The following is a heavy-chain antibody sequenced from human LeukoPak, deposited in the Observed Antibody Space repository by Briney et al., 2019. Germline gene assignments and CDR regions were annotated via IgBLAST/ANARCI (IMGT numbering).Heavy chain of an antibody. Sequence: ASVKVSCKASGYTFSSYDINWVRQATGQGPEWMGWMNPNSGNTAYAQNFQGRVIMTRNTSISTAYMELSSLRFEDTAVFYCAIRTSRGVSGSSYFDSWGQGTLVTVSS. J-gene: IGHJ4*02. CDR1: GYTFSSYD. V-gene: IGHV1-8*01. CDR2: MNPNSGNT. D-gene: IGHD3-10*01. CDR3: AIRTSRGVSGSSYFDS.